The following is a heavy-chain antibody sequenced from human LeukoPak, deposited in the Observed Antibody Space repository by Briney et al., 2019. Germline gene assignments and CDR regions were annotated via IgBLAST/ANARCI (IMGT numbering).Heavy chain of an antibody. V-gene: IGHV3-74*01. CDR1: GFTFNNYW. Sequence: PGGSLRLSCAASGFTFNNYWMHWVRQAPGKGPVWVSRINSDGSSTDYADSVKGRFTISRDNAKNTLYLQMNSLRAEDTAVYYCARDWWFDPWGQGTLVSVSS. CDR3: ARDWWFDP. CDR2: INSDGSST. J-gene: IGHJ5*02.